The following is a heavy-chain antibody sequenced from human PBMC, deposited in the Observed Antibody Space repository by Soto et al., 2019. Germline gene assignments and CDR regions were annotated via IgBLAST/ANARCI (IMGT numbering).Heavy chain of an antibody. Sequence: QVQLVKSGAEVKKPGSSVKVSCKASGGAFSSYAISWVRQAPGQGLEWMGGNLPLFNISNYAQKSQGRVTMTAAEPTTTAYMDLINMPSEDTAVYYCARRLRVYGTCYFALWGRGTLITVSS. CDR3: ARRLRVYGTCYFAL. D-gene: IGHD3-10*01. CDR2: NLPLFNIS. CDR1: GGAFSSYA. V-gene: IGHV1-69*01. J-gene: IGHJ2*01.